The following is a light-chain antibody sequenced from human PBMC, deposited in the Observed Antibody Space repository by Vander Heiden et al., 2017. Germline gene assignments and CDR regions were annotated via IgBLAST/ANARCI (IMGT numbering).Light chain of an antibody. CDR2: QDS. CDR1: KLGDKY. Sequence: SSELTQPPSVSVSAGQTASITCSGDKLGDKYACWYQQKPGQSPVLVIYQDSKRPSGIPERFSGSNSGNTATLTISGTQAMDEADYYCQAWDSSTVVVGGGTKLTVL. CDR3: QAWDSSTVV. J-gene: IGLJ2*01. V-gene: IGLV3-1*01.